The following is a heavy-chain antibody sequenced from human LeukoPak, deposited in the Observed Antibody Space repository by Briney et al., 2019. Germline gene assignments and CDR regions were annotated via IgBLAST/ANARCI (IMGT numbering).Heavy chain of an antibody. D-gene: IGHD2-21*02. J-gene: IGHJ4*02. Sequence: SETLSLTCTVSGGXMSSYYCSWIRQPAGKGREWLGRIYAGGNTDHNPSLKSRVTMSVDSSKNQFSLRLRSVTAADTAVYYCAREHKDYDGDGYYYGYWGQGTLVTVSS. CDR2: IYAGGNT. CDR3: AREHKDYDGDGYYYGY. CDR1: GGXMSSYY. V-gene: IGHV4-4*07.